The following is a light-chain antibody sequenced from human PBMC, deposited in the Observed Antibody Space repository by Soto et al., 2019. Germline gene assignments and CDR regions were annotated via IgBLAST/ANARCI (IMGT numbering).Light chain of an antibody. V-gene: IGKV3-11*01. CDR3: QQRSNWPPLT. CDR1: QSVHNF. Sequence: EVVLTQFPATLSLSPGDRAALSCKASQSVHNFLAWYQQRPGQAPMLLIYGASNRAAGIPDRFSGSGSGPDFTLTINSREPEDFAVYYCQQRSNWPPLTFGQGTRLDIK. CDR2: GAS. J-gene: IGKJ5*01.